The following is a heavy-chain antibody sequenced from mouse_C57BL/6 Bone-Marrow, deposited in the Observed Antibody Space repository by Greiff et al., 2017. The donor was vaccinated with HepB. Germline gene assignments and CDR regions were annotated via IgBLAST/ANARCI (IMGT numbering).Heavy chain of an antibody. CDR2: IWSGGST. V-gene: IGHV2-4*01. CDR3: AKNGYYGSSGAY. D-gene: IGHD1-1*01. J-gene: IGHJ3*01. Sequence: QVQLKQSGPGLVQPSQSLSITCTVSGFSFTSYGVHWVRQPPGKGLEWLGVIWSGGSTDYNAAFISRLSISKDNSKSQVFFKMNSLQADDTAIYYCAKNGYYGSSGAYWGQGTLVTVSA. CDR1: GFSFTSYG.